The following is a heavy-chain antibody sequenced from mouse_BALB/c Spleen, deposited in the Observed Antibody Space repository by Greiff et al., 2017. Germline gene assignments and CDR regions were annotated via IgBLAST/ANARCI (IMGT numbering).Heavy chain of an antibody. J-gene: IGHJ3*01. V-gene: IGHV5-17*02. CDR1: GFTFSSFG. CDR3: ARSGYGNSFAY. Sequence: EVQVVESGGGLVQPGGSRKLSCAASGFTFSSFGMHWVRQAPEKGLEWVAYISSGSSTIYYADTVKGRFTISRDNPKNTLFLQMTSLRSEDTAMYYCARSGYGNSFAYWGQGTLVTVSA. CDR2: ISSGSSTI. D-gene: IGHD2-10*02.